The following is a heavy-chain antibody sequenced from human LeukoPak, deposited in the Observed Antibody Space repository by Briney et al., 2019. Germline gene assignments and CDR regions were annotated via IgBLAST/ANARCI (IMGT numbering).Heavy chain of an antibody. V-gene: IGHV1-69*13. Sequence: GASVQVSCKASGGTFNSYAISWVRQAPGQGLEWMGGIIPIFGTANYAQKFQGRVTITADESTSTAYMELSSLRSEDTAVYYCAAVVPAVMGYFDYWGQGTLVTVSS. CDR2: IIPIFGTA. CDR1: GGTFNSYA. CDR3: AAVVPAVMGYFDY. J-gene: IGHJ4*02. D-gene: IGHD2-2*01.